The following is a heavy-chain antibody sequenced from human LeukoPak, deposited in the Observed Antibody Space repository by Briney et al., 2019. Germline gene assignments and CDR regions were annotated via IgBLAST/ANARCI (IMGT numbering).Heavy chain of an antibody. D-gene: IGHD3-3*01. CDR2: IIASGDSA. V-gene: IGHV3-23*01. Sequence: GGSLRLSCEASGFSFSTVPMSWVRQVPGKGLECVSYIIASGDSAYYADSVRGRFTTSRDNSKNTLYLQMDDLRAEDSAVYYCATHILFWSGLFDSWGQGALVSVSS. J-gene: IGHJ4*02. CDR3: ATHILFWSGLFDS. CDR1: GFSFSTVP.